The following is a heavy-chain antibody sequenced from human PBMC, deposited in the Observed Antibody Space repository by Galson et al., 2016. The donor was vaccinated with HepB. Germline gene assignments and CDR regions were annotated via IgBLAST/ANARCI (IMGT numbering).Heavy chain of an antibody. CDR1: GFTFSAYW. V-gene: IGHV3-74*01. Sequence: SLRLSCAASGFTFSAYWMYWVRQAPGKGLVWVSRINSDGSNITYADSVKGRFTISRNNAKNTLYLQMNSLRAEDTAVYYCASLATVTTLYYYYGLDVWGKGTTVTVSS. J-gene: IGHJ6*04. D-gene: IGHD4-17*01. CDR2: INSDGSNI. CDR3: ASLATVTTLYYYYGLDV.